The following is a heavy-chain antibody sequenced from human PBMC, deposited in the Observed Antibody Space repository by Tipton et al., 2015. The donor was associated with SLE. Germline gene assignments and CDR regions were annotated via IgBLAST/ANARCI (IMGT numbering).Heavy chain of an antibody. D-gene: IGHD4-23*01. CDR2: IQQDGNDK. CDR1: GFTSSNSW. CDR3: ARGGKLGSLDY. V-gene: IGHV3-7*01. J-gene: IGHJ4*02. Sequence: GSLRLSCTASGFTSSNSWMSWVRQAPGKGLEWVAHIQQDGNDKYYVDSLKGRFTISRDNAKNSLYLQMNSLRAEDTAVYYCARGGKLGSLDYWGQGALVTVSS.